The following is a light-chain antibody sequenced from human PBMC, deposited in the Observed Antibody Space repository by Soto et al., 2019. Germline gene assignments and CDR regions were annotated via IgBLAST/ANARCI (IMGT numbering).Light chain of an antibody. J-gene: IGKJ1*01. CDR1: QSVSSN. CDR2: GAS. V-gene: IGKV3-15*01. CDR3: QQYNSSPGT. Sequence: EIVMTQSPGTLSVSPGERATLSCRASQSVSSNLAWYQQKPGQAPRLLIYGASTRATGIPARFSGSGSGTEFTLTISSLQSEDFAVYYCQQYNSSPGTFGQGTKVEIK.